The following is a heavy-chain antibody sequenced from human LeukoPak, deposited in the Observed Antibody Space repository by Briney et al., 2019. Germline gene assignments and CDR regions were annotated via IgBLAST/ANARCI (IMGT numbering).Heavy chain of an antibody. CDR3: AKARGVYCSSTSCYRGLGDY. D-gene: IGHD2-2*01. Sequence: GGSLRLSCAASGFTFSSYGMHWVRQAPGKGLEWVAFIRYDGSNKYYADSVKGRFTISRDNSKNTLYLQMNSLRAEDTAVYYCAKARGVYCSSTSCYRGLGDYWGQGTLVTVSS. CDR1: GFTFSSYG. CDR2: IRYDGSNK. J-gene: IGHJ4*02. V-gene: IGHV3-30*02.